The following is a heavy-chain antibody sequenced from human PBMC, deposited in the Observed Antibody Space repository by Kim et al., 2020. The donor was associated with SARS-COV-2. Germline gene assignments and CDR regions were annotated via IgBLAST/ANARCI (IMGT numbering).Heavy chain of an antibody. CDR3: AKDIGRSPAAMLRGSTYYYGMDV. Sequence: GGSLRLSCAASGFTFDDYAMHWVRQAPGKGLEWVSGISWNSGSIGYADSVKGRFTISIDNAKNSLYLQMNSLRAEDTALYYCAKDIGRSPAAMLRGSTYYYGMDVWGQGTTVTVSS. J-gene: IGHJ6*02. CDR2: ISWNSGSI. V-gene: IGHV3-9*01. D-gene: IGHD2-2*01. CDR1: GFTFDDYA.